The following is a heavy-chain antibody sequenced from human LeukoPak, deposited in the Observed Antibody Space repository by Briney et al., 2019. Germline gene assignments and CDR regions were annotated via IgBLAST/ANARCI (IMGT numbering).Heavy chain of an antibody. CDR3: ARDNAGLVKHLDAFDL. CDR2: TWNDGTNT. J-gene: IGHJ3*01. CDR1: GFIFSDYG. V-gene: IGHV3-33*01. Sequence: SLRLSCAASGFIFSDYGMHWVRQAPGKGLEWVAVTWNDGTNTYYGDSVKGLFTISRDNSKNTLYLKMNSLRAEDTAVYYCARDNAGLVKHLDAFDLWGQGTMVTVAS. D-gene: IGHD1-26*01.